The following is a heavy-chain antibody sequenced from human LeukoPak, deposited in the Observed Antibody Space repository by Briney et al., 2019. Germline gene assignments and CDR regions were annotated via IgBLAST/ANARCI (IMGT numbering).Heavy chain of an antibody. Sequence: PGGSLRLSCAASGFTFSSYVMNWVRQAPGKGLEWVSYISSSGSTIYYADSVKGRFTISRDNAKNSLYLQMNSLRAEDTAVYYCASLPLWFGEYYWGQGTLVTVSS. V-gene: IGHV3-48*03. J-gene: IGHJ4*02. CDR1: GFTFSSYV. CDR3: ASLPLWFGEYY. D-gene: IGHD3-10*01. CDR2: ISSSGSTI.